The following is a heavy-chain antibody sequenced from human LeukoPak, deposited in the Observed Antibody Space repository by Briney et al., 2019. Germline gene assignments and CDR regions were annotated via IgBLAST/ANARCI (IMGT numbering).Heavy chain of an antibody. D-gene: IGHD2-15*01. CDR1: GYTLTTYD. CDR3: ARGPQAPGYCSGGSCYSFYYYYMDV. J-gene: IGHJ6*03. CDR2: MNPNSGNT. Sequence: GASVKVSCKASGYTLTTYDINWVRQAAGQGLEWMGWMNPNSGNTDFAHKFQGRISMTRNTSKSTAYMELSSLRSEDTAVYYCARGPQAPGYCSGGSCYSFYYYYMDVWGKGTTVTVSS. V-gene: IGHV1-8*01.